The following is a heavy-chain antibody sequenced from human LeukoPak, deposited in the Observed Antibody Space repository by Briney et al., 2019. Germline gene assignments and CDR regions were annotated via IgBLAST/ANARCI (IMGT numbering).Heavy chain of an antibody. D-gene: IGHD3-22*01. CDR2: IYYSGST. J-gene: IGHJ4*02. CDR3: AGPYYYDTSAYYQPFDY. CDR1: GYSISSRYYY. Sequence: SETLSLTCAVSGYSISSRYYYWGWIRQPPGKGLEWIGRIYYSGSTYYNPSLKSRVTISVDTSKNQFSLKLSSVTAADTAVYYCAGPYYYDTSAYYQPFDYWGQGSLVTVSS. V-gene: IGHV4-39*01.